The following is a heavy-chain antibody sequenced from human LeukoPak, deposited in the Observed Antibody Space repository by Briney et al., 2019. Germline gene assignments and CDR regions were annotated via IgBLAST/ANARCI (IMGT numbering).Heavy chain of an antibody. Sequence: GGSLRLSCAASGFTISGYSMNWVRQAPGKGLEWVSSITGAGNFINYADSVRGRFSISRDNPMKSLYLQMNNLRADDSAVYYCTRDNQGQQLNGVDVWGQGTTVIVSS. V-gene: IGHV3-21*01. D-gene: IGHD6-13*01. CDR2: ITGAGNFI. J-gene: IGHJ6*02. CDR3: TRDNQGQQLNGVDV. CDR1: GFTISGYS.